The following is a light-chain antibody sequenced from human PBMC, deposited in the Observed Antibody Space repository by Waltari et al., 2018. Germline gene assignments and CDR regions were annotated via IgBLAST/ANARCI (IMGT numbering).Light chain of an antibody. Sequence: EVVLTQSPGIVSLSPGERATLSCRASQFINSKYLAWYQQKPGQAPRLLFYGASNRATGVPDRFSGGVSGTDFTLTLTRVEPEDFAVYYCQQFATSVWSFGQGTKVEIK. V-gene: IGKV3-20*01. J-gene: IGKJ1*01. CDR1: QFINSKY. CDR2: GAS. CDR3: QQFATSVWS.